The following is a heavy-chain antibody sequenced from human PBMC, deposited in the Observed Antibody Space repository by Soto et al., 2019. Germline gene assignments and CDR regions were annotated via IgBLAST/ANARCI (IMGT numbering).Heavy chain of an antibody. D-gene: IGHD3-10*01. CDR3: ARIIEPHYFDH. CDR1: GFTFRSFG. J-gene: IGHJ4*02. V-gene: IGHV3-21*02. CDR2: IGGSGSFT. Sequence: EVQLVESGGGLVKPGGSLRLSCAASGFTFRSFGMVWVRQAPGRGLEWVSSIGGSGSFTHSAGSVQVRFIISRDNAQESLCLQMNSLRAEDTAIYDCARIIEPHYFDHWGQGTLVTVSS.